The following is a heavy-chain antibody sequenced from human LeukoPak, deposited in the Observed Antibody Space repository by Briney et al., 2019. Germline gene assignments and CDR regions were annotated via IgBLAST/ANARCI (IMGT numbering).Heavy chain of an antibody. D-gene: IGHD1-26*01. CDR1: GFTFSSYS. CDR2: ISSSSSYI. CDR3: ARDRIVGATVDFDY. J-gene: IGHJ4*02. Sequence: GGSLRLSCAASGFTFSSYSMNRVRQAPGKGLEWVSSISSSSSYIYYADSVKGRFTISRDNAKNSLYLQMNSLRAEDTAVYYCARDRIVGATVDFDYWGQGTLVTVSS. V-gene: IGHV3-21*01.